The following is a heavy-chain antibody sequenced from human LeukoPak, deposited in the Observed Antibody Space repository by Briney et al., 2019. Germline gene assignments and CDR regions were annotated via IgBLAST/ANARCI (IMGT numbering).Heavy chain of an antibody. V-gene: IGHV3-23*01. D-gene: IGHD1-26*01. J-gene: IGHJ6*03. CDR3: AKSGASPLYHMDV. Sequence: TGGSLRLSCAASGFSLSIYGVNWVRQAPGKGLEWVSGLTGSSATAYYVGSVKGRFTVSRDDSKNTVYLQMSSLRVDDTAIYYCAKSGASPLYHMDVWGKGATVTVSS. CDR1: GFSLSIYG. CDR2: LTGSSATA.